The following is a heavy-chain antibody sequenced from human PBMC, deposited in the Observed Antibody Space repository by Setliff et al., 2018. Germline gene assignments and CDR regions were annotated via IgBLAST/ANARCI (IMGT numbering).Heavy chain of an antibody. CDR2: VSYDGNNK. D-gene: IGHD6-19*01. CDR1: GFTFSSYD. CDR3: AKDHRTQWQWLVLRGGSYFDY. Sequence: LRLSCAASGFTFSSYDIHWVRQAPGKGLEWVAVVSYDGNNKYYADSVKGRFTISRDNSKNTLYLQMNSLRVEDTAVYYCAKDHRTQWQWLVLRGGSYFDYWGQGTLVTVSS. J-gene: IGHJ4*02. V-gene: IGHV3-30*18.